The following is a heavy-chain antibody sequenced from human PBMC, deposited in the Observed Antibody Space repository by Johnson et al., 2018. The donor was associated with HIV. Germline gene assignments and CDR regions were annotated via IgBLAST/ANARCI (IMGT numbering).Heavy chain of an antibody. D-gene: IGHD6-6*01. CDR2: ISWNSGSI. Sequence: VQLVESGGGLVQPGRSLRLTCAASGFTFDDYAMHWVRQAPGKGLEWVSGISWNSGSIGYADSVKGRFTIYRDNAKNSLYLQMNSLRAEDTALYYCAKDTRSSSGLGAFDIWGQGTMVTVSS. V-gene: IGHV3-9*01. CDR1: GFTFDDYA. J-gene: IGHJ3*02. CDR3: AKDTRSSSGLGAFDI.